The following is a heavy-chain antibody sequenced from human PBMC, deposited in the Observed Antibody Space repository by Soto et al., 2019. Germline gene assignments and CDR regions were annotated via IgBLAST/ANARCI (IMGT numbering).Heavy chain of an antibody. J-gene: IGHJ3*02. D-gene: IGHD2-15*01. V-gene: IGHV3-74*01. CDR3: ASHHCRGGSCYGGDAFDI. CDR2: INSDGTST. CDR1: GFTFNNYW. Sequence: PGGSLRLSCAASGFTFNNYWMHWVRQAPGKGLVWVSRINSDGTSTSYADSVKGRFIISRDNAKNTLYLQMNSLRAEDTAVYYCASHHCRGGSCYGGDAFDIWGQGTMVTVSS.